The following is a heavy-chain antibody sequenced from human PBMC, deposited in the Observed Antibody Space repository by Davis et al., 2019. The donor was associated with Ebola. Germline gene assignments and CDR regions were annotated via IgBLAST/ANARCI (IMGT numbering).Heavy chain of an antibody. Sequence: PSETLSLTCTVSGGSVSSGTNYWSWIRQPPGKGLEWIGSIYYSGSTYYNPSLKSRVTISVDTSKNQFSLKLSSVTAADTAVYYCARHEIAVAGRGGFDYWGQGTLVTVSS. CDR3: ARHEIAVAGRGGFDY. D-gene: IGHD6-19*01. CDR1: GGSVSSGTNY. CDR2: IYYSGST. V-gene: IGHV4-39*01. J-gene: IGHJ4*02.